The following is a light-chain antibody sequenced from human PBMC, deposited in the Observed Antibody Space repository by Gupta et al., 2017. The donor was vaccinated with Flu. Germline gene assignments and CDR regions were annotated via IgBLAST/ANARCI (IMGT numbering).Light chain of an antibody. CDR3: QQYGSSPET. CDR1: QSVSSSY. Sequence: EIVLTQSPGTLYLSTGERATLSCRASQSVSSSYLAWYQQKPGQAPRLLIYGASSRATGIPDRFSGSGSGTDFTLTISRLEPEDFAVYYCQQYGSSPETFGPGTKVDIK. J-gene: IGKJ3*01. V-gene: IGKV3-20*01. CDR2: GAS.